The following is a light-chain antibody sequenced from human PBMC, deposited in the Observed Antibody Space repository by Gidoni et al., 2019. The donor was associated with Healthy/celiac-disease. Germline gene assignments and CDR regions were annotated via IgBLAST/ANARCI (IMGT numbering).Light chain of an antibody. CDR1: SSDVGGYNY. CDR2: EVS. CDR3: SSYTSSSTPL. J-gene: IGLJ3*02. V-gene: IGLV2-14*01. Sequence: QSALTQPASVSGSPGQSITISCTGTSSDVGGYNYVYWYQQHPGKAPKLMIYEVSNRPSGVSNRFSGSKSGNTASLTRSGLQAEDEAEYYFSSYTSSSTPLFGGGTKLTVL.